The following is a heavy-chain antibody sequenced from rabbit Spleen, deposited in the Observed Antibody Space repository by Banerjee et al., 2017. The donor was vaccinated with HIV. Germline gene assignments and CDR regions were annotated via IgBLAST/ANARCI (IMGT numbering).Heavy chain of an antibody. CDR3: AGDTSYGGTGVALKL. CDR2: MYGGSGDT. Sequence: QEQLVEYGGDLVKPEGSLTLTCTASGFSFSGNYYMSWVRQAPGKGLEWIGIMYGGSGDTIYASWAKGRFTISKTAAPTVTLQMPSLTAAETATYFCAGDTSYGGTGVALKLWGQGTLVTV. CDR1: GFSFSGNYY. D-gene: IGHD4-2*01. J-gene: IGHJ4*01. V-gene: IGHV1S45*01.